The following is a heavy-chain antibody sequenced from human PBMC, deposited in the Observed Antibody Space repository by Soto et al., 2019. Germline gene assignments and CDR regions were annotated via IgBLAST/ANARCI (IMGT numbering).Heavy chain of an antibody. CDR1: GGSISGGPYY. CDR3: AILRSGGSGWAFDY. J-gene: IGHJ4*02. V-gene: IGHV4-31*03. CDR2: IYYRGST. Sequence: QVQLQESGPGQVKPSQTLSLTCTVSGGSISGGPYYWSWIRQHPGKGLEWIGHIYYRGSTYYNPSLKSRLTISVDTSKNQFSLNLSSVTAADTAVYYCAILRSGGSGWAFDYWGQVTLVTVSS. D-gene: IGHD2-15*01.